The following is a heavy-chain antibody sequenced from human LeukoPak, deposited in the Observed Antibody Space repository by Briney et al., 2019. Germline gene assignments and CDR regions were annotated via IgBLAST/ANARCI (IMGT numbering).Heavy chain of an antibody. Sequence: PGRSLRLSCAASGFTFSDFAMHWVRQAPGKGLEWVSVISYDGSNKYYADSDSVKGRFTISRDNSKNTLYLQVTSLRVEDTAVYYCARVGWILPTPGRDYFYGMDVWGQGTTVTVSS. V-gene: IGHV3-30-3*01. CDR2: ISYDGSNK. CDR3: ARVGWILPTPGRDYFYGMDV. CDR1: GFTFSDFA. D-gene: IGHD5-18*01. J-gene: IGHJ6*02.